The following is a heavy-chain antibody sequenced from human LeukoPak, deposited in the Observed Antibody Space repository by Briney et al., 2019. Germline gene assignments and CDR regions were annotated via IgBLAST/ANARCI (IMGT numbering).Heavy chain of an antibody. CDR1: GGTFSSYA. J-gene: IGHJ4*02. CDR2: IIPIFGTA. D-gene: IGHD6-13*01. V-gene: IGHV1-69*13. CDR3: ARDEGLAAAGNFDY. Sequence: SVKVSCKASGGTFSSYAISWVRQAPGQGLEWMGGIIPIFGTANYAQKFQGRVTITADESTSTAYMELSSLRSEDTAVYYCARDEGLAAAGNFDYWGQGTLVTVPS.